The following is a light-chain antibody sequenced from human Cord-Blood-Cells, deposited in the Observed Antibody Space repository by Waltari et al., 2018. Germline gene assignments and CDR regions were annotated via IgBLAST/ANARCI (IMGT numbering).Light chain of an antibody. V-gene: IGKV1-5*01. Sequence: DIQMKQSPSTLSASVGDRVTITCRASQSISSWLDWYQQKPGKAPKLLIYDASSLESGVPSRFSGSGSGTEFTLTISSLQPDDFATYYCQQYNSYSPTFGQGTKLEIK. CDR3: QQYNSYSPT. J-gene: IGKJ2*01. CDR1: QSISSW. CDR2: DAS.